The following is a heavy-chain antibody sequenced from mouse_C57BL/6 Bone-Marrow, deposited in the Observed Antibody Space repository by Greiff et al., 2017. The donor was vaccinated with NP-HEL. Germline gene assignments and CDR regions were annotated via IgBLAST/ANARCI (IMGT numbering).Heavy chain of an antibody. CDR2: IDPSDSYT. D-gene: IGHD3-1*01. J-gene: IGHJ3*01. V-gene: IGHV1-69*01. CDR3: ARGGTWDY. Sequence: QVQLQQPGAELVMPGASVKLSCKASGYTFTSYWMHWVKQRPGQGLEWIGEIDPSDSYTNYNQKFKGKSTLTVDKSSSTAYMQLSSLTFEDSAVYYCARGGTWDYWGQGTLVTVSA. CDR1: GYTFTSYW.